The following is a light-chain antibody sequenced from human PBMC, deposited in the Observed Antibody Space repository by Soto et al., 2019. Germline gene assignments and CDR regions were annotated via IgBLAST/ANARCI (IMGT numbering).Light chain of an antibody. J-gene: IGKJ2*01. CDR1: PRINKW. Sequence: GDTVTITCRASPRINKWSAWYQQKPGKAPKLLIYEVSTLESGVPSRFSGSGSVTESTLTISTLQPDDIATYYCQQYNSFFGQGTKLEIK. CDR2: EVS. V-gene: IGKV1-5*03. CDR3: QQYNSF.